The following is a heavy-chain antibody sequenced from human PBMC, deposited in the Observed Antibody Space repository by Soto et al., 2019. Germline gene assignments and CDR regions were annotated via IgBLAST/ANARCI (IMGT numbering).Heavy chain of an antibody. CDR2: INSDGSST. CDR3: ARSAYYYDSSGPVNDAFDI. D-gene: IGHD3-22*01. J-gene: IGHJ3*02. V-gene: IGHV3-74*01. Sequence: PGGSLRLSCAASGFTCSSNWMHLVRQAPGKGLVWVSRINSDGSSTSYADSVKGRFTISRDNAKNTLYLQMNSLRAEDTAVYYCARSAYYYDSSGPVNDAFDIWGQGTMVTVSS. CDR1: GFTCSSNW.